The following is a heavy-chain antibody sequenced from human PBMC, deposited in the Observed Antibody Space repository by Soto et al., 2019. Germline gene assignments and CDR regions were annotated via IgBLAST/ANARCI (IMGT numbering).Heavy chain of an antibody. D-gene: IGHD1-26*01. V-gene: IGHV3-23*01. CDR1: GFTFSSYA. Sequence: GESLKISCAASGFTFSSYAMSWVRQAPGKGLEWVSAISGSGGSTYYADSVKGRFTISRDNSKNTLYLQMNSLRAEDTAVYYCAPSGGATYYFDYWGQGTLVTVSS. CDR3: APSGGATYYFDY. CDR2: ISGSGGST. J-gene: IGHJ4*02.